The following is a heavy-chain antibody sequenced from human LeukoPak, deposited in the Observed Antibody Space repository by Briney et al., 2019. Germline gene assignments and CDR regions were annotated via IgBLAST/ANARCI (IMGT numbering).Heavy chain of an antibody. V-gene: IGHV3-23*01. CDR1: GFTVSSYG. J-gene: IGHJ3*01. CDR3: AKARIAAAGTGAFDV. Sequence: SGGSLRLSCAASGFTVSSYGMTWVRQAPGKGLEWVSAFSATDGSAQYAESVRGRFTISRDNSKNSLYLQMNSLRDEDTAVYSCAKARIAAAGTGAFDVWGQGTMVTVSS. D-gene: IGHD6-13*01. CDR2: FSATDGSA.